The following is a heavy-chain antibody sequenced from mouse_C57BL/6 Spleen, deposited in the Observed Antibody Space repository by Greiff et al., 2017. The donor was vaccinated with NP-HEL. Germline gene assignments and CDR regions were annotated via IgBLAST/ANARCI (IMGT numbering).Heavy chain of an antibody. CDR2: IDPSDSYT. CDR3: ARSRRYYAMDY. V-gene: IGHV1-69*01. CDR1: GYTFTSYW. Sequence: QVQLQQSGAELVMPGASVKLSCKASGYTFTSYWMHWVKQRPGQGLEWIGEIDPSDSYTNYNQKFKGKSTLTVDKSSSTAYMQLSSLTSEDSAVYYCARSRRYYAMDYWGQGTSVTVSS. J-gene: IGHJ4*01.